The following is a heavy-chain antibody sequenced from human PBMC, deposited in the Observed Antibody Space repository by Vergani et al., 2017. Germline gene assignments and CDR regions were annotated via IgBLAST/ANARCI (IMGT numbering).Heavy chain of an antibody. CDR1: GFRFSDYG. CDR3: AKFPLNITTPDRGDF. Sequence: HVQMVESGGGVVQPGRSLRLSCAVSGFRFSDYGMHWVRQAPGRGLEWVALISYDGDTTYYEDSGKGRFTISRDNSKNTMFLQMHSLRVEDTALYYCAKFPLNITTPDRGDFWGQGSLVTVSS. CDR2: ISYDGDTT. D-gene: IGHD1-1*01. V-gene: IGHV3-30*18. J-gene: IGHJ4*02.